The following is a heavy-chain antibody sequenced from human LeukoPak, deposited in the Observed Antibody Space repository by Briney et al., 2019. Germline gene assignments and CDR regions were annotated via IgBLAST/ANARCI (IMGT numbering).Heavy chain of an antibody. CDR3: ARVDILTGYSSDY. J-gene: IGHJ4*02. CDR1: GGSFSGYY. V-gene: IGHV4-34*01. D-gene: IGHD3-9*01. Sequence: PSETLSLTCAVYGGSFSGYYWSWIRQPPGKGLEWIGEINHSGSTNYNPSLKRRVTISVDTSKNQSSLKLSSVTAADTAVYYCARVDILTGYSSDYWGQGTLVTVSS. CDR2: INHSGST.